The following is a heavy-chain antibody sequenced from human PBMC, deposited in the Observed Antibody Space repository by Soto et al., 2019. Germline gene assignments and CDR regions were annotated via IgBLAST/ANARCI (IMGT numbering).Heavy chain of an antibody. Sequence: GGSLRLSCVASGFTFEDYAMSWVRQAPGKGLEWVSAISGSGGTTYYSDSVKGRFTISRDNSKNTVYLQMNDLRVEDAAEYFCAKDSWAIFGVPAGEYYAMDVWGQGTTVTVSS. V-gene: IGHV3-23*01. CDR1: GFTFEDYA. CDR2: ISGSGGTT. CDR3: AKDSWAIFGVPAGEYYAMDV. J-gene: IGHJ6*02. D-gene: IGHD3-3*01.